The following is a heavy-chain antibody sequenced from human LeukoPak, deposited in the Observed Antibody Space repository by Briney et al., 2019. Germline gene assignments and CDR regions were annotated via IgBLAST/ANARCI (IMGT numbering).Heavy chain of an antibody. D-gene: IGHD3-10*01. CDR3: AKQRPRITKVRGKEQAPWFDP. CDR2: ISGSGGST. V-gene: IGHV3-23*01. CDR1: GFTFSSYA. J-gene: IGHJ5*02. Sequence: GGSLRLSCAASGFTFSSYAMSWVRQAPGKGLEWVSAISGSGGSTYYADSVKGRFTISRDNSKNTLYLQMNSLRAEDTAVYYCAKQRPRITKVRGKEQAPWFDPWGQGTLVTVSS.